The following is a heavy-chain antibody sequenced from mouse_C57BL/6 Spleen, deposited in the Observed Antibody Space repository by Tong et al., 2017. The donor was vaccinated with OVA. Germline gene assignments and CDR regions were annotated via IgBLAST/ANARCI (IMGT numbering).Heavy chain of an antibody. Sequence: QLQESGPELVKPGASVKMSCKASGYTFTSYVMHWVKQKPGQGLEWIGYINPYNDGTKYNEKFKGKATLTSDKSSSTAYIELRSLTSEDTAVYYCARRANWGYYFDYWGQGTTLTVSS. CDR3: ARRANWGYYFDY. CDR2: INPYNDGT. CDR1: GYTFTSYV. D-gene: IGHD4-1*01. J-gene: IGHJ2*01. V-gene: IGHV1-14*01.